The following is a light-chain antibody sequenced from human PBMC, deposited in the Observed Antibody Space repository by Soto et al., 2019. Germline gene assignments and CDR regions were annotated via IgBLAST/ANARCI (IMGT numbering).Light chain of an antibody. J-gene: IGKJ1*01. V-gene: IGKV1-9*01. CDR1: QGISSH. Sequence: IQLTQSPSSLSASVGDRVTITCRASQGISSHLAWYPQKPGKAPKLLIYAASTLQSGVPSRFSGSGSGTDFTLTISSLQPEDFETDYCQQLNSYPQTFGQGTKVDIK. CDR3: QQLNSYPQT. CDR2: AAS.